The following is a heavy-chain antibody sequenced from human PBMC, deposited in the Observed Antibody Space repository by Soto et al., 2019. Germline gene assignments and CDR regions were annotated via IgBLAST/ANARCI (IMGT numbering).Heavy chain of an antibody. CDR2: IYPGDSDT. Sequence: PGESLQISCKGSGYSFTSYWIGWVRQMPGKGLECMGIIYPGDSDTRYSPSFQGQVTISADKSISTAYLQWSSLKASDTAMYYCARPRSSSRNYYGMDVWGQGTTVTVSS. V-gene: IGHV5-51*01. J-gene: IGHJ6*02. CDR1: GYSFTSYW. D-gene: IGHD6-13*01. CDR3: ARPRSSSRNYYGMDV.